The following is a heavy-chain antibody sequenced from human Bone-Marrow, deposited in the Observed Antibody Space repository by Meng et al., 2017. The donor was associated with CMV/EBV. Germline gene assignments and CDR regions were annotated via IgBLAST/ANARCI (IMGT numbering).Heavy chain of an antibody. D-gene: IGHD5-18*01. CDR2: INHSGST. CDR3: ARGGYSYGLHNFDY. Sequence: SETLSPTCAVYGGFFSGYYWSWIRQPPGKGLEWNGEINHSGSTNYNPSPKSRVTISVDTSKNQFSLKLSSVTAEDTAVYYCARGGYSYGLHNFDYWGQGTLVTVSS. CDR1: GGFFSGYY. V-gene: IGHV4-34*01. J-gene: IGHJ4*02.